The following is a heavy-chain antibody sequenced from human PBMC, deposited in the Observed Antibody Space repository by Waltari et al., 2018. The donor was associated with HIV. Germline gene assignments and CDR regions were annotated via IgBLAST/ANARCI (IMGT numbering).Heavy chain of an antibody. D-gene: IGHD3-22*01. J-gene: IGHJ6*02. V-gene: IGHV3-33*01. CDR3: AREGGSSGQRVRYYYYGMDV. Sequence: QVQVVESGGGVVQPGRSLRLSCAASGFTFSSYAMHWVRQAPGKGRGCVAVIWYDGRNKHYADSVKGRCTISRDNSKNTLYLQMNSLRAEDTAVYYCAREGGSSGQRVRYYYYGMDVWGQGTTVTVSS. CDR1: GFTFSSYA. CDR2: IWYDGRNK.